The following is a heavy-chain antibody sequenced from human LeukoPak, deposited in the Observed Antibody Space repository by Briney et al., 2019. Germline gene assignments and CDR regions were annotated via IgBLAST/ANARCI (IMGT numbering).Heavy chain of an antibody. V-gene: IGHV1-69*01. CDR3: AREPYYYDSSGYYFDY. J-gene: IGHJ4*02. D-gene: IGHD3-22*01. CDR2: IIPIFGTA. Sequence: ALVKVSCKASGGTFSSYAISWVRQAPGQGLEWMGGIIPIFGTANYAQKFQGRVTITADESTSTAYMELSSLRSEDTAVYYCAREPYYYDSSGYYFDYWGQGTLVTVSS. CDR1: GGTFSSYA.